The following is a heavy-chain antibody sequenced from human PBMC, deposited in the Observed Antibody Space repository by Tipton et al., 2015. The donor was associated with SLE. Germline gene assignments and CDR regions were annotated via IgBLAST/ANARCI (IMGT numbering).Heavy chain of an antibody. CDR1: GGSISSYY. CDR2: VSHRGTT. V-gene: IGHV4-34*01. J-gene: IGHJ4*02. CDR3: ASTRYSGSKLDY. D-gene: IGHD6-6*01. Sequence: TLSLTCTVSGGSISSYYWSWIRQPPGKGLEWIGEVSHRGTTNYNPSLDSRVTISLDRFNNQFTLKMTSVTAADTAVYYCASTRYSGSKLDYWGQGTLVTVSS.